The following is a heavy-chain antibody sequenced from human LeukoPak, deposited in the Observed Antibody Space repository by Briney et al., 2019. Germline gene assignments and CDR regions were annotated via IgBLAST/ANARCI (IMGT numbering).Heavy chain of an antibody. CDR2: IWYDGSNK. CDR1: GFTFSSYG. V-gene: IGHV3-33*06. Sequence: PGRSLRLSCAASGFTFSSYGMHWVRQAPGKGLEWVAVIWYDGSNKYYADSVKGRFTISRDNSKNTLYLQMNSLRAEDTAVYYCAKLSIAVARDDAFDIWGQGTMVTVSS. D-gene: IGHD6-19*01. CDR3: AKLSIAVARDDAFDI. J-gene: IGHJ3*02.